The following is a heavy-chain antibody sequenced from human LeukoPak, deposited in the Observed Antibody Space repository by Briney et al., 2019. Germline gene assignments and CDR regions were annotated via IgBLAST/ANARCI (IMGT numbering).Heavy chain of an antibody. CDR3: ARVYYGSGSPRHFDY. CDR1: GFSFSDYY. CDR2: TSSRGTTI. J-gene: IGHJ4*02. D-gene: IGHD3-10*01. Sequence: GGSLRLSCAASGFSFSDYYVSWIRQAPGKGLECVSYTSSRGTTIYYADSVKGRFTISRDNAKNSLYLQMSSLRAEDTAVYYCARVYYGSGSPRHFDYWGQGTLVTVSS. V-gene: IGHV3-11*01.